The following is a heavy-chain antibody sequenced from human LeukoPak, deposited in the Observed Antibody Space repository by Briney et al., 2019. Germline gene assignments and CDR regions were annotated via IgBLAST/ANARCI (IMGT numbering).Heavy chain of an antibody. D-gene: IGHD3-10*01. CDR2: IIPIFGTA. Sequence: SVKVSCKASGGTFSSYAISWVRQAPGQGLEWMGGIIPIFGTANYAQKFQGRVTITADESTSTAYMELSSLRSEDTAVYYCAKATHGLWFGAYGMDFWGQGTLVTVSS. J-gene: IGHJ4*02. CDR3: AKATHGLWFGAYGMDF. V-gene: IGHV1-69*13. CDR1: GGTFSSYA.